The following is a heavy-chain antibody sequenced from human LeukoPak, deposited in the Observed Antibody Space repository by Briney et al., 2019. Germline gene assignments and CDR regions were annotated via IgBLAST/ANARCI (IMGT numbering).Heavy chain of an antibody. D-gene: IGHD1-20*01. Sequence: SETLSLTCGVSGYSISIGYYWAWIRQPPGKGLEWIGTIYHIGSTYYNPSLGSRVTISVDTSKNEFSLNLNSVTAADTAVYYCARAGWIITSGIDYWGQGALVTVSS. CDR3: ARAGWIITSGIDY. V-gene: IGHV4-38-2*01. CDR2: IYHIGST. J-gene: IGHJ4*02. CDR1: GYSISIGYY.